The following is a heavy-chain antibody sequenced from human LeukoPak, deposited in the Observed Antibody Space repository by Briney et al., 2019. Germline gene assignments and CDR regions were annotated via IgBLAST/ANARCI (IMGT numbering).Heavy chain of an antibody. CDR3: ARRRSYSSASGQRITKTFDI. Sequence: SETLSLTCTVSGGYISNYYWNWIRQPPGKGLEWIGYIYTGGSTNYNPSLKSRVTISVDASKNRFSLKLSSVTAADTAVYYCARRRSYSSASGQRITKTFDIWGQGTMVTVSS. D-gene: IGHD6-6*01. CDR2: IYTGGST. V-gene: IGHV4-4*09. CDR1: GGYISNYY. J-gene: IGHJ3*02.